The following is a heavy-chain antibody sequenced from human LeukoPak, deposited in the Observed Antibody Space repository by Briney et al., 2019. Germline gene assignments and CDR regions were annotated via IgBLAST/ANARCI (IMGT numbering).Heavy chain of an antibody. CDR2: IYYSGST. CDR1: GGSISSSSYY. CDR3: ARSRATYYDFWSGSFDY. D-gene: IGHD3-3*01. J-gene: IGHJ4*02. Sequence: SETLSLTCTVSGGSISSSSYYWGWIRQPPGKGLEWIGSIYYSGSTYYNPSLKSRVTISVDTSKNQFSLKLSSVTAADTAVYYCARSRATYYDFWSGSFDYWGQGTLVTVSS. V-gene: IGHV4-39*01.